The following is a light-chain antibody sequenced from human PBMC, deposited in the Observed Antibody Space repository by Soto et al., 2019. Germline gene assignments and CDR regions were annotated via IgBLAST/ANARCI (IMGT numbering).Light chain of an antibody. CDR3: QHRGA. CDR1: QDISNY. V-gene: IGKV1-33*01. Sequence: DIQMTQSPSSLSASVGDRVTITCQASQDISNYLNWYQQKPGKAPKLLIYDASKLETGVPSRFSGSGSGTDFTFTISRLQPEDIATYYCQHRGAFGPGTKVDIK. J-gene: IGKJ3*01. CDR2: DAS.